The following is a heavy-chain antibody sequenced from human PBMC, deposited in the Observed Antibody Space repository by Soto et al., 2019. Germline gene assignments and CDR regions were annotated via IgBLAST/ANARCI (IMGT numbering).Heavy chain of an antibody. J-gene: IGHJ2*01. CDR2: IIPILGIA. V-gene: IGHV1-69*08. CDR3: ARDSGYDRRYFDL. Sequence: QVQLVQSGAEVKKPGSSVKVSCKASGGTFSSYTISWVRQAPGQGLEWMGRIIPILGIANYAQKFQGRVTXTXDKXTSTAYMELSSLRSEDTAVYYCARDSGYDRRYFDLWGRGTLVTVSS. CDR1: GGTFSSYT. D-gene: IGHD5-12*01.